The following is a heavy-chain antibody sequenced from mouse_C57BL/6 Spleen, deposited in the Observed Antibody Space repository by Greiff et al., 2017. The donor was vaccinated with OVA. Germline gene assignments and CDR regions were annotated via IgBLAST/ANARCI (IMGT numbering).Heavy chain of an antibody. Sequence: QVQLKQSGPELVKPGASVKISCKASGYAFSSSWMNWVKQRPGKGLEWIGRIYPGDGDTNYNGKFKGKATLTADKSSSTAYMQLSSLTSEDSAVYFCARKRRNLVYYAMGDWGQGTSVTVSS. CDR3: ARKRRNLVYYAMGD. CDR1: GYAFSSSW. J-gene: IGHJ4*01. CDR2: IYPGDGDT. V-gene: IGHV1-82*01.